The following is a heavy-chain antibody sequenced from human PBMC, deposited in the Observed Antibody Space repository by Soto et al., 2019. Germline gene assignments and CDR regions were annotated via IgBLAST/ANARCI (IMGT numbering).Heavy chain of an antibody. J-gene: IGHJ4*02. CDR3: AKEGPHDSSGYYPVFDY. CDR1: GFTFSSYA. CDR2: ISGSGGST. V-gene: IGHV3-23*01. D-gene: IGHD3-22*01. Sequence: GGSLRLSCAASGFTFSSYAMSWVRQAPGKWLEWVSAISGSGGSTYYADSVKGRFTISRDNSKNTLYLQMNSLRAEDTAVYYCAKEGPHDSSGYYPVFDYWGQGXLVTVYS.